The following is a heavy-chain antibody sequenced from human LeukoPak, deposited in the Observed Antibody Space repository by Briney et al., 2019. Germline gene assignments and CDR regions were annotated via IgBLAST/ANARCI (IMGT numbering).Heavy chain of an antibody. Sequence: GGSLRLSCAASGFTFSSYAMSWVRQAPGKGLEWVSAISGSGGSTYYADSVKGRFTISRDSSKNTLYLQMNSLRAEDTAVYYCAKAPYSSGWSPRLDYWGQGTLVTVSS. CDR1: GFTFSSYA. CDR2: ISGSGGST. CDR3: AKAPYSSGWSPRLDY. V-gene: IGHV3-23*01. D-gene: IGHD6-19*01. J-gene: IGHJ4*02.